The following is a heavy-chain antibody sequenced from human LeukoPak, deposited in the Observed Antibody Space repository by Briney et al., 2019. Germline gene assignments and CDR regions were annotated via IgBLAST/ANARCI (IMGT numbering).Heavy chain of an antibody. CDR3: ARGAYYDDTTEEEVF. CDR2: IFYDGNRK. Sequence: GGSLRLSCTTSGFTFSAYTIHWVRQAPGKGLEWVADIFYDGNRKYYAASVRGRLTISRDNSKDTVFLQMSSLKTDDTAVYYCARGAYYDDTTEEEVFWGQGTLVTVSS. D-gene: IGHD3-16*01. J-gene: IGHJ4*02. CDR1: GFTFSAYT. V-gene: IGHV3-30-3*01.